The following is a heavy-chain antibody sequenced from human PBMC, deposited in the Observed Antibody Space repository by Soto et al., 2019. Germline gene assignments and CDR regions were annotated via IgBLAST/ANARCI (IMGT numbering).Heavy chain of an antibody. CDR2: ISYDGSNK. D-gene: IGHD1-26*01. Sequence: QVQLVESGGGVVQPGRSLRLSCAASGFTFSSYAMHWVRQAPGKGLEWVAVISYDGSNKYYADSVKGRFTISRDNSKNTLYLQMNSLRAEDTAVYYCARDTVGATRSGDYWGQGTLVTVSS. CDR1: GFTFSSYA. V-gene: IGHV3-30-3*01. CDR3: ARDTVGATRSGDY. J-gene: IGHJ4*02.